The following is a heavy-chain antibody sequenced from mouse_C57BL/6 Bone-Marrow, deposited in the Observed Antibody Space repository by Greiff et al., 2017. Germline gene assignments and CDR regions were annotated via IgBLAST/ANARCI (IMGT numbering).Heavy chain of an antibody. CDR1: GYTFTSYW. CDR3: TRSSYLFYAMYY. D-gene: IGHD2-12*01. CDR2: IYPGNSDT. Sequence: EVQLVESGTVLARPGASVKMSCKTSGYTFTSYWMHWVKQRPGQGLEWIGAIYPGNSDTSYNQKFKGKAKLTAVTSASTSYMELSSRTNEDSAVYYCTRSSYLFYAMYYWGQGTSVTVSS. V-gene: IGHV1-5*01. J-gene: IGHJ4*01.